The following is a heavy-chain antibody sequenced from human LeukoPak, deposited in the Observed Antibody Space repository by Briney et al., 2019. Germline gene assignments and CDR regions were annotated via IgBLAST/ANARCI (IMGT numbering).Heavy chain of an antibody. J-gene: IGHJ4*02. V-gene: IGHV3-11*05. CDR2: ISSSSSYT. D-gene: IGHD5-12*01. CDR3: ARGHNIVVTKPYFDY. CDR1: GFTFSDYY. Sequence: GGSLRLSCAASGFTFSDYYMSWIRQAPGKGLEWVSYISSSSSYTNYADSVKGRFTISRDNAKNSLYLQMNSLRAEDTAVYYCARGHNIVVTKPYFDYWGQGTLVTVSS.